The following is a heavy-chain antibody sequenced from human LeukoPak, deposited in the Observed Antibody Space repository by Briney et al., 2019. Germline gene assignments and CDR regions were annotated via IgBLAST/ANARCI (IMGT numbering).Heavy chain of an antibody. V-gene: IGHV3-30*18. CDR3: AKDRYSSSWLGWFDP. Sequence: GGSLRLSCAASGFTFSSYGMHWVRQAPGKGLEWVAVISYDGSNKYYADSVKGRLTISRDNSKNTLYLQMNSLRAEDTAVYYCAKDRYSSSWLGWFDPWGQGTLVTVSS. D-gene: IGHD6-13*01. CDR1: GFTFSSYG. J-gene: IGHJ5*02. CDR2: ISYDGSNK.